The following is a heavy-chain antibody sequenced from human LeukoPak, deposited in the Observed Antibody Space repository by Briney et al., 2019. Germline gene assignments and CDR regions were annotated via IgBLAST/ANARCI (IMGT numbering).Heavy chain of an antibody. J-gene: IGHJ1*01. CDR2: IYPGDSDT. Sequence: GESLKISCKGSGYSFTSYWIGWVRQMPGKGLEWMGIIYPGDSDTRYSPSFRGQVAISADKSISTAYLQWSSLKASDTAMYYCARPGLGSKEYFQHWGQGTLVTVSS. D-gene: IGHD3/OR15-3a*01. CDR3: ARPGLGSKEYFQH. CDR1: GYSFTSYW. V-gene: IGHV5-51*01.